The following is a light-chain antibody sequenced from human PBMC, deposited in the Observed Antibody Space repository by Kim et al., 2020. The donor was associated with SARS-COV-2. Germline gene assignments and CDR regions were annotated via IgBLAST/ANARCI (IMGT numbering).Light chain of an antibody. Sequence: CTLHMCIIATSYVQCYRQRPVTSPTAVIYEDKSRRSGVPVRFSGSIDASSNSASRAISGLETEDEADYYCQSYDGTLWVFGGGTQLTVL. CDR2: EDK. J-gene: IGLJ3*02. CDR1: MCIIATSY. CDR3: QSYDGTLWV. V-gene: IGLV6-57*01.